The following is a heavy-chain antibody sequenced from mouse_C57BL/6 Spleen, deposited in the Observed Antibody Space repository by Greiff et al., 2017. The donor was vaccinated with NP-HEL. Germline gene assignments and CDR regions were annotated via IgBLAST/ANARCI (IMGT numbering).Heavy chain of an antibody. J-gene: IGHJ1*03. CDR1: GFTFSSYA. Sequence: EVQVVESGGGLVKPGGSLKLSCAASGFTFSSYAMSWVRQTPEKRLEWVATISDGGSYTYYPDNVKGRFTISRDNAKNNLYLQMSHLKSEDTAMYYCARDPSDWYFDVWGTGTTVTVSS. CDR3: ARDPSDWYFDV. CDR2: ISDGGSYT. V-gene: IGHV5-4*01.